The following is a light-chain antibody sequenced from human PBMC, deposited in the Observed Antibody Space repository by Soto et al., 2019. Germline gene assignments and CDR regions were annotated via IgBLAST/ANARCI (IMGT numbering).Light chain of an antibody. CDR3: TSWTTSTTMI. CDR2: DVN. J-gene: IGLJ2*01. CDR1: SSDIGAYNF. V-gene: IGLV2-14*03. Sequence: QSALTQPASVSGSPGQSITISCTGTSSDIGAYNFVSWYQQHPGKAPKLMLYDVNIRPSGVSNRFSGSKSGNTASRTISWLQAEDEADYYCTSWTTSTTMIFGGGTKLTVL.